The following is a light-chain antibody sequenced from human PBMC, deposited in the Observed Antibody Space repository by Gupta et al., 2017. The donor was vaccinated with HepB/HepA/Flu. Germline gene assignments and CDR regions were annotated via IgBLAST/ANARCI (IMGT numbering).Light chain of an antibody. V-gene: IGLV1-47*01. CDR3: STWDASLSGVV. CDR1: STNIGSNN. CDR2: GDN. J-gene: IGLJ2*01. Sequence: SVLHQPPSASSPPGQSVIISCSGSSTNIGSNNVYWYQHLPGTAPKLLIYGDNKRPSGGPDRCSGSKSGDSGALAISGLRSEDEADYYCSTWDASLSGVVFGGGTKMTVL.